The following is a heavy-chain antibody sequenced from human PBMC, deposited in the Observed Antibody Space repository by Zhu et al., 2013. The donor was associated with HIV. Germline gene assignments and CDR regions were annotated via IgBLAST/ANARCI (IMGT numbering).Heavy chain of an antibody. D-gene: IGHD5-18*01. J-gene: IGHJ6*02. CDR1: GGTFSSFA. Sequence: QVQLVQSGAEVKKPGSSVKVSCKASGGTFSSFAISWVRLVPGQGLEWMGRIIPIFGTANYAQKFQGRVTITADKSTSTAYMELSSLRSEDTAVYYCARFEGYSNAYYYGMDVWGQGTTVTVSS. V-gene: IGHV1-69*06. CDR2: IIPIFGTA. CDR3: ARFEGYSNAYYYGMDV.